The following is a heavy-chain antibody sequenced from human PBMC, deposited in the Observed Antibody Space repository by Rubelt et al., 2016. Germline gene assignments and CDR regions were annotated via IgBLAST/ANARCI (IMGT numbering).Heavy chain of an antibody. D-gene: IGHD3-3*01. J-gene: IGHJ4*02. Sequence: QVHLQESGPGLVKPSETLSLTCTVSGGSVTSGRYYWTWIRQPPGKGLAFIGYISYSGCSNYNPSLKSRVTSSVHPSKYQFSLELSSVTAADAAVYVCARGSWSGNYPYFYYWGQGSLAAAS. CDR2: ISYSGCS. CDR1: GGSVTSGRYY. CDR3: ARGSWSGNYPYFYY. V-gene: IGHV4-61*01.